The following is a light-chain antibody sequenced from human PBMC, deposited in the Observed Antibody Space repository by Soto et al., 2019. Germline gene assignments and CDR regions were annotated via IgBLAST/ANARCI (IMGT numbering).Light chain of an antibody. CDR2: AAT. Sequence: AIRMTQSPSSLSASTGVRVTITWRATQGISSYLAWYQQKPGKAPKLLIYAATTLQSGVPYRFSGSGSGTDFTITLSCLQSEDFATYYCQQYYSYPRTFGQGTKVEIK. CDR3: QQYYSYPRT. J-gene: IGKJ1*01. V-gene: IGKV1-8*01. CDR1: QGISSY.